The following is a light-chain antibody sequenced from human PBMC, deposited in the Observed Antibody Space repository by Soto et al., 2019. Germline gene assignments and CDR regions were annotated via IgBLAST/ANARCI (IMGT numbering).Light chain of an antibody. Sequence: DIPMTQSPSSLSASVGDRVTITCRASQSIRNYVNWYQQKPGKAPKFLIYVASTLQIGVPSRFSGSGSGTDLTLTISSLQPEDFATYYCQQSYSSPYTFGPGTKLEI. CDR3: QQSYSSPYT. J-gene: IGKJ2*01. CDR2: VAS. CDR1: QSIRNY. V-gene: IGKV1-39*01.